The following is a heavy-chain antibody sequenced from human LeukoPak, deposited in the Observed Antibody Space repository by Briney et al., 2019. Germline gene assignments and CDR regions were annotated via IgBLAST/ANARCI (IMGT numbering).Heavy chain of an antibody. CDR2: IYYSGST. D-gene: IGHD3-16*02. Sequence: SETLSLTCTVSGGSISSSSYYWGWIRQPPGKGLEWIGSIYYSGSTYYNPSLKSRVTISVDTSKNQFSLKLSSVTAADTAVYYCARGGVTFGGVIADYWGQGTLVTVSS. J-gene: IGHJ4*02. CDR3: ARGGVTFGGVIADY. CDR1: GGSISSSSYY. V-gene: IGHV4-39*07.